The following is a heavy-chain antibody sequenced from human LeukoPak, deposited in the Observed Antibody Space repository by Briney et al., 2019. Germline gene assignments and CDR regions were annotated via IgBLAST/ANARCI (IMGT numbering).Heavy chain of an antibody. V-gene: IGHV4-59*01. Sequence: ASETLSLTCAVSGDSISSDYWSWIRQPPGKGLEWIGYIYYTGSTNYNPSPKSRVTISVDTSKNQFSLKLSSVTAADTAVYYCARTTEGGYTYDYFYYYYMDVWGKGTTVTISS. CDR3: ARTTEGGYTYDYFYYYYMDV. CDR1: GDSISSDY. J-gene: IGHJ6*03. D-gene: IGHD5-18*01. CDR2: IYYTGST.